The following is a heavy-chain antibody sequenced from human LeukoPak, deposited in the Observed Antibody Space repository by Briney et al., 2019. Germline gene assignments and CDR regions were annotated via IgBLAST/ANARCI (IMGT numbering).Heavy chain of an antibody. Sequence: ASVKVSCKASGYTFPSYYMHWVRQAPGQRLEWMGIINPSGGSTSYAQKFQGRVTMPRDTPTSTVYMELSRLRSDDTAVYYCARGYCSGGSCYSVENWFDPWGQGTLVTVSS. CDR3: ARGYCSGGSCYSVENWFDP. D-gene: IGHD2-15*01. CDR1: GYTFPSYY. V-gene: IGHV1-46*01. CDR2: INPSGGST. J-gene: IGHJ5*02.